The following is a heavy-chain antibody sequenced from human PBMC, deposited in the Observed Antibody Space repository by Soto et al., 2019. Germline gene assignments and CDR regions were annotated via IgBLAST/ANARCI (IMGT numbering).Heavy chain of an antibody. CDR2: ISSSSSYI. Sequence: EVQLVESGGGLVKPGGSLRLSCAASGFTFSSYSMNWVRQAPGKGLEWVSSISSSSSYIYYADSVKGRFTISRDNAKNSLYLQMTSLRAEDTAVYYCARGYSSGWSEYFQHWGQGTLVTVSS. CDR3: ARGYSSGWSEYFQH. CDR1: GFTFSSYS. V-gene: IGHV3-21*01. D-gene: IGHD6-19*01. J-gene: IGHJ1*01.